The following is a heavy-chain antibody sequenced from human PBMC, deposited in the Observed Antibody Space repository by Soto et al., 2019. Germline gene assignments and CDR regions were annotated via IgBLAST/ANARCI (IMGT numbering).Heavy chain of an antibody. CDR3: ARPQGISGYFPIDY. Sequence: QVQLVESGGGVVQPGRSLRLSCAASGFTFSSYLIHWVRQGPGKGLEWVAVIWYDGSNKYYADSVKGRFTISRDNSKNTLSLQMNSLRTEDTAVYYCARPQGISGYFPIDYWGQGTLVTVSS. CDR1: GFTFSSYL. J-gene: IGHJ4*02. CDR2: IWYDGSNK. D-gene: IGHD3-22*01. V-gene: IGHV3-33*01.